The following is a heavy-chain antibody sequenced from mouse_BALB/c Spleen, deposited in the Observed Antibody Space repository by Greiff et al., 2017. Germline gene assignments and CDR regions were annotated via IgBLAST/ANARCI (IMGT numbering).Heavy chain of an antibody. CDR3: ARDRAPIYYDYDGGFAY. D-gene: IGHD2-4*01. CDR1: GFTFSSYG. V-gene: IGHV5-6-3*01. CDR2: INSNGGST. J-gene: IGHJ3*01. Sequence: EVMLVESGGGLVQPGGSLKLSCAASGFTFSSYGMSWVRQTPDKRLELVATINSNGGSTYYPDSVKGRFTISRDNAKNTLYLQMSSLKSEDTAMYYCARDRAPIYYDYDGGFAYWGQGTLVTVSA.